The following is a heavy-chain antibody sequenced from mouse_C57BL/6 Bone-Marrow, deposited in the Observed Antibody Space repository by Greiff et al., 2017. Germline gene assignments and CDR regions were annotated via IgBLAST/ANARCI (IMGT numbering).Heavy chain of an antibody. CDR3: SEDSAVYYWAWGPGSSGPGAMDY. V-gene: IGHV1-87*01. J-gene: IGHJ4*01. CDR2: GQGLEWIG. CDR1: YTFSRRVH. D-gene: IGHD3-2*02. Sequence: LVESGPELARPWASVKISCQAFYTFSRRVHFAIRDTTYWMQWVKQRPGQGLEWIGAIYPGNGVTSYNQKFKGKATLTADKSSSTAYMQLSSQTSEDSAVYYWAWGPGSSGPGAMDYWGQGTSVTVSS.